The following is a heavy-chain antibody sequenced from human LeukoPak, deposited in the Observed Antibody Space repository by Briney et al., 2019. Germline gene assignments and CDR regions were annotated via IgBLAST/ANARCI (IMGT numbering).Heavy chain of an antibody. CDR1: GYSFTTYW. CDR3: VRLSGYYYYYMDV. D-gene: IGHD3-3*01. Sequence: GESLKISCKGSGYSFTTYWIAWVRQMPGKGLEWMGIIYPGDSDARYSPSFQGQVTMSADKSISTAYLQWSSLKASDTAMYYCVRLSGYYYYYMDVWGKGTTVTVSS. CDR2: IYPGDSDA. J-gene: IGHJ6*03. V-gene: IGHV5-51*01.